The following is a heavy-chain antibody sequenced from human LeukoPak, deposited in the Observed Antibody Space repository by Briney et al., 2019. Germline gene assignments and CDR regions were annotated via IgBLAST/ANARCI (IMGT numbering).Heavy chain of an antibody. V-gene: IGHV4-39*01. CDR2: IYYSGST. CDR3: ASLHMTTVTTGED. D-gene: IGHD4-11*01. CDR1: GGSISSRGYY. Sequence: PSETLSLTCTVSGGSISSRGYYWGWIRQPPGKRLEWIGSIYYSGSTYYNPSLKSRVTISVDTSKTQLSLKLSSMTAADTAVYYCASLHMTTVTTGEDWGQGTLVTVSS. J-gene: IGHJ4*02.